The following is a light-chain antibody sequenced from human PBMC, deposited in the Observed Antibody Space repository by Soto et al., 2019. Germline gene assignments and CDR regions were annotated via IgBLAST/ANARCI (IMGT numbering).Light chain of an antibody. CDR1: SSDAGSYNL. CDR3: CSYAGTYTWV. CDR2: EGS. V-gene: IGLV2-23*01. Sequence: QSALTQPASVSGSPGQSITVSCTGTSSDAGSYNLVSWYQQHPGKAPKLMIYEGSKRPSGVSNRFSGSKSGNTASLTISGLQAEDEADYYCCSYAGTYTWVFGGGTQLTVL. J-gene: IGLJ3*02.